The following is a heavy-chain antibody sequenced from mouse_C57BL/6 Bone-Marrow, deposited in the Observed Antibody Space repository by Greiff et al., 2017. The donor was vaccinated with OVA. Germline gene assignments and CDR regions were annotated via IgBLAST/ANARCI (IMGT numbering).Heavy chain of an antibody. CDR2: LWWDDDK. D-gene: IGHD4-1*01. Sequence: QVQLQESGPGILQPSQTLSLSCSFSGFSLSTFGMGVGWIRQPSGMGLVWLVHLWWDDDKYYNPAMKSRRTISKETSKNQVVLKIANVDTADTATYYCARIANWDWFAYWGRGTLVTVSA. CDR1: GFSLSTFGMG. J-gene: IGHJ3*01. CDR3: ARIANWDWFAY. V-gene: IGHV8-8*01.